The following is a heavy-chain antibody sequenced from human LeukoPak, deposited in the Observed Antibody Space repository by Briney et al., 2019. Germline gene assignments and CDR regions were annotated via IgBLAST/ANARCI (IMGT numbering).Heavy chain of an antibody. CDR1: GGSFSGYY. J-gene: IGHJ4*02. CDR2: INHSGST. V-gene: IGHV4-34*01. Sequence: SETLSLTCAVYGGSFSGYYWSWIRQPPGKGLEWIGEINHSGSTNYNPSLKSRVTISVDTSKNQFSLKLSSVTAADTAVYYCARGFYFWSGYHYYFDYWGQGTLVTVSS. D-gene: IGHD3-3*01. CDR3: ARGFYFWSGYHYYFDY.